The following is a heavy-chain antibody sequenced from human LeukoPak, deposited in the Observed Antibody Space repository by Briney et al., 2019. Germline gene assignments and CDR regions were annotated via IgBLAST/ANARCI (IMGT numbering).Heavy chain of an antibody. CDR1: GFTFSSYS. CDR3: AKDGHSSGWMELAFDY. D-gene: IGHD6-19*01. Sequence: PGGSLRLSCAASGFTFSSYSMNWVRQAPGKGLEWVSYISSSSSTIYYADSVKGRFTISRDNAKNSLYLQMNSLRAEDTAVYYCAKDGHSSGWMELAFDYWGQGTLVTVSS. V-gene: IGHV3-48*01. J-gene: IGHJ4*02. CDR2: ISSSSSTI.